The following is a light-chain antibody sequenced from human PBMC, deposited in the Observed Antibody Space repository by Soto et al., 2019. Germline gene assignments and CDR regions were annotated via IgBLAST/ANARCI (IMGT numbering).Light chain of an antibody. J-gene: IGLJ1*01. Sequence: QSVLTQPPSASGTPGQGVTISCSGSTSNIGSNYVSWYQQHPGKAPKVMIYEVSNRPSGVSNRFSGSKSGNTASLTISGLQAEDEADYYCSSYTSSSTYVFGTGTKVTVL. CDR1: TSNIGSNY. CDR2: EVS. V-gene: IGLV2-14*01. CDR3: SSYTSSSTYV.